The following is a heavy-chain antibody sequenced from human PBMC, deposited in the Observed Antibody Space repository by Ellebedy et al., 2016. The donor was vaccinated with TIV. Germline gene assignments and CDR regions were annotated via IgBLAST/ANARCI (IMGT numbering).Heavy chain of an antibody. CDR2: IIPILDVV. D-gene: IGHD5-12*01. V-gene: IGHV1-69*04. CDR3: ARDVGVARRNWLDP. CDR1: GGTFSNYA. J-gene: IGHJ5*02. Sequence: AASVKVSCKASGGTFSNYAFSWVRQAPGQGLEWMGRIIPILDVVNNAQKFQGRVTITADKSTSTTYMELSSLRSDDTAVYYCARDVGVARRNWLDPWGQGTLVTVSS.